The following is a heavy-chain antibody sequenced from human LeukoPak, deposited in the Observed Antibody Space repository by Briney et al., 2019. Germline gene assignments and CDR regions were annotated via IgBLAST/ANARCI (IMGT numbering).Heavy chain of an antibody. D-gene: IGHD1-26*01. CDR1: GYTFTSYN. Sequence: GASVKVSCKASGYTFTSYNMHWVRQAPGQGLEWMGIINPSGGSTSYAQKFQGRVTMTRDTSTSTVYMELSSLRSEDTAVYYCARRPQYSGSYYDDAFDIWGQGTMVTVSS. V-gene: IGHV1-46*01. CDR2: INPSGGST. J-gene: IGHJ3*02. CDR3: ARRPQYSGSYYDDAFDI.